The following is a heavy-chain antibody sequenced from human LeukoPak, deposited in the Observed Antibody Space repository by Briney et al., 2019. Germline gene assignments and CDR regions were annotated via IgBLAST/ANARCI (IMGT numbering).Heavy chain of an antibody. CDR3: AREVFGDAFDI. CDR1: GGSISSSSYD. D-gene: IGHD1-14*01. CDR2: IYYSGSA. Sequence: PSETLSLTCTVSGGSISSSSYDWGWIRQPPGKGLEWIGSIYYSGSAYYNPSLKSRVTISVDTSKNQFSLKLSSVTAADTAVYYCAREVFGDAFDIWGQGTMVTVSS. J-gene: IGHJ3*02. V-gene: IGHV4-39*07.